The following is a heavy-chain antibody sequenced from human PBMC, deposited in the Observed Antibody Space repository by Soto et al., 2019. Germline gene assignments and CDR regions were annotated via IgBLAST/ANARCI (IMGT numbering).Heavy chain of an antibody. Sequence: GASVKFSCKASGYTFTSYYMHWVRQAPGQGLEWMGIINPSGGSTSYAQKFQGRVTMTRDTSTSTVYMELSSLRSEDTAVYYCARGKVLGDYYDSSGYYYYFDYWGQGTLVTVSS. CDR1: GYTFTSYY. V-gene: IGHV1-46*01. CDR3: ARGKVLGDYYDSSGYYYYFDY. D-gene: IGHD3-22*01. CDR2: INPSGGST. J-gene: IGHJ4*02.